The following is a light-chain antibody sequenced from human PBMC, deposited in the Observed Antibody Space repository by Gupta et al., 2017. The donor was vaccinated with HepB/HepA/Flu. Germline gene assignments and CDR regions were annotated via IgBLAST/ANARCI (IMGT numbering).Light chain of an antibody. CDR2: STK. CDR1: SGSVSTTYY. Sequence: QTVVTQEPSFSVSPGGTVTLTCGLNSGSVSTTYYPSWYQQTPGQAPRTLIYSTKNRSAGVPDRFSGSILGNTAALTITGAQADDECDYYCALYMGSGIWVFGGGTKLTVL. J-gene: IGLJ3*02. CDR3: ALYMGSGIWV. V-gene: IGLV8-61*01.